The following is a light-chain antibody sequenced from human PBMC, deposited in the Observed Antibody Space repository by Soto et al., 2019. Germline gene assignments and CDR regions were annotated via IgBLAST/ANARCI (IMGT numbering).Light chain of an antibody. CDR2: GAS. CDR3: QQYNNWPLT. V-gene: IGKV3-15*01. CDR1: QSVSSN. Sequence: EIVMTQSPATLSVSPGERATLSCRASQSVSSNLAWYQQKPGQAPRLLIYGASTRATGIPARFSGSGSGTEFTLTISSLQSEYFAFYYCQQYNNWPLTFGRGTKVEIK. J-gene: IGKJ4*01.